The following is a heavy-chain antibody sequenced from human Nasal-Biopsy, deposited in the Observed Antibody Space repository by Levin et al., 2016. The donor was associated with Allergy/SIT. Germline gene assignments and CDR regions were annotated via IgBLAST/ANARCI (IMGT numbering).Heavy chain of an antibody. CDR2: INAGDGNT. Sequence: ASVKVSCKTSGYTFVNYYLHWVRQAPGQGLEWIGCINAGDGNTDYAHKFQGRVTVTRETIASAAFMDLSGLRPEDTAVYFCARTYSGNYAAYYTYDALDVWGQGTTVTVSS. V-gene: IGHV1-3*01. D-gene: IGHD1-26*01. CDR1: GYTFVNYY. J-gene: IGHJ6*02. CDR3: ARTYSGNYAAYYTYDALDV.